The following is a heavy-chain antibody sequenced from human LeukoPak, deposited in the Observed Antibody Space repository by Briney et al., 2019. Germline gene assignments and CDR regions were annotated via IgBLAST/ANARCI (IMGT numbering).Heavy chain of an antibody. V-gene: IGHV3-66*01. CDR2: IYSGGST. CDR3: ARDRGTTPHSTIY. D-gene: IGHD1-7*01. CDR1: GFSLSNYW. Sequence: GGSLSPSCAASGFSLSNYWMSCVRQAPGKGLEWVSVIYSGGSTYYADSVKGRFTISRDNSKNTLYLQMNSLRAEDTAVYYCARDRGTTPHSTIYWGQGTLVTVSS. J-gene: IGHJ4*02.